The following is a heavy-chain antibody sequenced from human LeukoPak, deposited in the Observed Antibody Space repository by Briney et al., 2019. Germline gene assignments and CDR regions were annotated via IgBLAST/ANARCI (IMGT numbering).Heavy chain of an antibody. V-gene: IGHV4-39*07. D-gene: IGHD6-13*01. CDR1: GGSIGSSNYY. CDR2: FNHSGST. J-gene: IGHJ4*02. Sequence: SETLSLTCTVSGGSIGSSNYYWSWIRQPPGKGLEWIGEFNHSGSTNYNPSLKSRVTISVDTSKNQFSLKLSSVTAADTAVYYCARIAVGRNRYSSSWWHFHGHIDYWGQGTLVTVSS. CDR3: ARIAVGRNRYSSSWWHFHGHIDY.